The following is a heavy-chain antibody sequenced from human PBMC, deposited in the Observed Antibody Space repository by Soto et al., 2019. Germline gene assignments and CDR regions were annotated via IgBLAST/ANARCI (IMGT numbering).Heavy chain of an antibody. CDR2: ISAYNGNT. CDR1: GYTFTSYG. D-gene: IGHD3-22*01. CDR3: ARDSSITMIGVVITDAFDI. J-gene: IGHJ3*02. Sequence: QVQLVQSGAEVKKPGASVKVSCKASGYTFTSYGISWVRQAPGQGLEWMGWISAYNGNTNYAQKLQGRVTMTTDTATSTAKMELRSLRSDDTAVYSCARDSSITMIGVVITDAFDIWGQGRMVTVSS. V-gene: IGHV1-18*01.